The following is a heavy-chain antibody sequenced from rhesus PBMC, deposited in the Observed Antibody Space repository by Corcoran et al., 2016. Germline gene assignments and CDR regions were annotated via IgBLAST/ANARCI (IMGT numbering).Heavy chain of an antibody. Sequence: QVQLQESGPGLVKPSETLSLTCAVSGGSITSGYYYWSWIRQPPGKGLEWIGYITYSGSTSYNPSLQSRVTISRDTSKNQFSLKLSSVTAADTAVYYCAREIGSSYKNWDFDLWGPGTPITISS. J-gene: IGHJ2*01. D-gene: IGHD4-29*01. CDR2: ITYSGST. CDR1: GGSITSGYYY. CDR3: AREIGSSYKNWDFDL. V-gene: IGHV4-122*02.